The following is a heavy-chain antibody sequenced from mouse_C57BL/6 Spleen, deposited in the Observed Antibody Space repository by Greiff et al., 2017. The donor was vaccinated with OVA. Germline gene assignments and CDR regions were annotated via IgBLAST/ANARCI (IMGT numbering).Heavy chain of an antibody. CDR2: IDPETGGT. D-gene: IGHD2-1*01. V-gene: IGHV1-15*01. CDR1: GYTFTDYE. CDR3: TSRTPYGNYEAY. Sequence: QVHVKQSGAELVRPGASVTLSCKASGYTFTDYEMHWVKQTPVHGLEWIGAIDPETGGTAYNQKFKGKAILTADKSSSTAYMELRSLTSEDSAVYYCTSRTPYGNYEAYWGQGTLVTVSA. J-gene: IGHJ3*01.